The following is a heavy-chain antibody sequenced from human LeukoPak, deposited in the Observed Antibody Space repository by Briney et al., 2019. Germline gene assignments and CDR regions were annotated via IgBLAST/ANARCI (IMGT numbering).Heavy chain of an antibody. V-gene: IGHV4-59*01. J-gene: IGHJ4*02. D-gene: IGHD1-26*01. CDR1: GGSIGNYY. CDR3: ACAGGRIGGY. Sequence: SETLSLTCTVSGGSIGNYYWSWMRQPPGKGLEWIGYIDYSGSSKYDPSLKSRVTISVDTSKKHFSLKLTSVTAADTAVYYCACAGGRIGGYWGQGTLVTVSS. CDR2: IDYSGSS.